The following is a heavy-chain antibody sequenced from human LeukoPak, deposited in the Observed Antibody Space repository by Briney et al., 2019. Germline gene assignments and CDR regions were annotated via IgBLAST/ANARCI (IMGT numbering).Heavy chain of an antibody. Sequence: GGSLRLSCAASGFSFSNSWMSWVRQAPGKGLEWVGRIETETDGGTTDYAAPVKGRFTISRDDSNNTLFLQMNSLKTEDTAVYYCARRYCSGGTCYFFDYWGQGTLVTVSS. J-gene: IGHJ4*02. CDR1: GFSFSNSW. CDR2: IETETDGGTT. D-gene: IGHD2-15*01. CDR3: ARRYCSGGTCYFFDY. V-gene: IGHV3-15*04.